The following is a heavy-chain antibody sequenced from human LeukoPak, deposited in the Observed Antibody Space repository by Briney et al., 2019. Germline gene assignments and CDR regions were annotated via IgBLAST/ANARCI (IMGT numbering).Heavy chain of an antibody. CDR3: AGTTDYSSFLAY. D-gene: IGHD4-11*01. CDR2: IYYSGST. Sequence: SETLSLTCTVSGGSISSYYWSWIRQPPGKGLERIGYIYYSGSTNYNPSLKSRVTISVDTSKNQFSLQLNSVTPEDTAEYYCAGTTDYSSFLAYWGQGTLVTVSS. J-gene: IGHJ4*02. V-gene: IGHV4-59*12. CDR1: GGSISSYY.